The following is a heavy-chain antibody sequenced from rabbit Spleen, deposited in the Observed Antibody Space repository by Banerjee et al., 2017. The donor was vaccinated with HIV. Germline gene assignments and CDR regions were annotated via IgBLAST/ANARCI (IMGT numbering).Heavy chain of an antibody. CDR3: ARDTSSSFSSYGMDL. J-gene: IGHJ6*01. Sequence: QSLEESGGDLVKPGASLTLTCTASGVSFSGDSYMCWVRQAPGKGLEWIACIDAGSSGFTYFATWAKGRFAISKTSSTTVTLQMTRLTAADTATYFCARDTSSSFSSYGMDLWGPGTLSPS. CDR2: IDAGSSGFT. CDR1: GVSFSGDSY. V-gene: IGHV1S40*01. D-gene: IGHD1-1*01.